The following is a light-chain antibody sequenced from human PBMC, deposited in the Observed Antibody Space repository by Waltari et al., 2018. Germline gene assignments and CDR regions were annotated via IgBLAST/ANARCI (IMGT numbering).Light chain of an antibody. CDR3: QQFNGYPVT. Sequence: AIQLTQYPSSLSASVGNRVTITCRASQGITTTLAWYQQKAGKPPKLLIYDASTGESGVPARFSGSGSGTDFTLTINSLQPEDVATYYCQQFNGYPVTLGQGTKIQIK. J-gene: IGKJ2*01. CDR2: DAS. V-gene: IGKV1-13*02. CDR1: QGITTT.